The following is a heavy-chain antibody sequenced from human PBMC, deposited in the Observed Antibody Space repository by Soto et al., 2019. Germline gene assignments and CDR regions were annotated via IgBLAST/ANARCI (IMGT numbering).Heavy chain of an antibody. V-gene: IGHV3-53*01. J-gene: IGHJ4*02. Sequence: EVQLVESGGGLIPPGGSLRLSCAASGFLVNSAYMTWVRQAPGMGLEWLSMINSDGSTLYAESVKGRFTISRDNSKNRVDLQMNRLRAEDTAMYYCARSGYSFAWGYWGQGALVIVTS. CDR2: INSDGST. D-gene: IGHD5-18*01. CDR1: GFLVNSAY. CDR3: ARSGYSFAWGY.